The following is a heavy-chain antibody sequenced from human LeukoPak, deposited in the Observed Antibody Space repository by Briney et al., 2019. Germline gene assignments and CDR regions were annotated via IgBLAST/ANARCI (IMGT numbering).Heavy chain of an antibody. D-gene: IGHD2-2*01. CDR1: GFTFSSYA. CDR2: ISYDGSNK. J-gene: IGHJ6*02. Sequence: PGRSLRLSCAASGFTFSSYAMHWVRQAPGKGLEWVEVISYDGSNKYYADSVKGRFTISRDNSKNTPYLQMNSLRAEDTAVYYCARGRNQLLLYYYGMDVWGQGTTVTVSS. CDR3: ARGRNQLLLYYYGMDV. V-gene: IGHV3-30-3*01.